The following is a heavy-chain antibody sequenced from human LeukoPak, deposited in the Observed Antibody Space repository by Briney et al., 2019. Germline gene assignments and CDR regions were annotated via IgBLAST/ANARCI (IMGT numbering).Heavy chain of an antibody. J-gene: IGHJ4*02. CDR2: IYYSGST. Sequence: SETLSLTCAVSGGSISSGGYSWSWIRQPPGKGLEWIGYIYYSGSTYYNPSLKSRVTISVDTSKNQFSLKLSSVTAADTAVYYCARGLVDSGSSNLDYWGQGTLVTVSS. D-gene: IGHD6-13*01. CDR1: GGSISSGGYS. CDR3: ARGLVDSGSSNLDY. V-gene: IGHV4-30-4*07.